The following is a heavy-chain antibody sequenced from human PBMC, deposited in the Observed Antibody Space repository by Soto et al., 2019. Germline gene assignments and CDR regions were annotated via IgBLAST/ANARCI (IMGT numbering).Heavy chain of an antibody. D-gene: IGHD6-19*01. J-gene: IGHJ4*01. V-gene: IGHV1-18*01. CDR3: ARDSRGWSNTSDY. CDR2: ISAYNGNT. CDR1: GYTFTSYG. Sequence: QVQLVQSGAEVKKPGASVKVSCKASGYTFTSYGISWVRQAPGQGLEWMGWISAYNGNTTYAQKLQGRVTMTTDTHASTAYRELRSLRSDDTGLYYCARDSRGWSNTSDYLGQGTLVTVSS.